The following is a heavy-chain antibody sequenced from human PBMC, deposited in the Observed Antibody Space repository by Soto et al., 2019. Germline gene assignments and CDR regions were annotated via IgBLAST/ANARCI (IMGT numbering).Heavy chain of an antibody. CDR2: ISSSGGMK. J-gene: IGHJ4*02. Sequence: QVQLVESGGGLVKPGGSLRLSCVASGITFGDYYMTWVRQAPGKGLEWLSYISSSGGMKYYADSVKGRFTISRDNGKNSLYLQMNSLRVDDTAVYYCARYHHEQMSVDWWGQGTLVIVSS. V-gene: IGHV3-11*01. CDR1: GITFGDYY. CDR3: ARYHHEQMSVDW.